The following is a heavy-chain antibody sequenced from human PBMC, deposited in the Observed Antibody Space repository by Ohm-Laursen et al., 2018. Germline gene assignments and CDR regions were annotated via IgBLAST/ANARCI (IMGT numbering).Heavy chain of an antibody. D-gene: IGHD3-10*01. J-gene: IGHJ4*02. CDR3: AKAKDSGSAYEY. Sequence: SLRLSCTASGSSFDEYAMHWVRQAPGKGLEWVSGISWNSGSIGYADSVKGRFTISRDNAKNSLYLQMNSLRAEDTAMYYCAKAKDSGSAYEYWGQGTLVTVSS. V-gene: IGHV3-9*01. CDR2: ISWNSGSI. CDR1: GSSFDEYA.